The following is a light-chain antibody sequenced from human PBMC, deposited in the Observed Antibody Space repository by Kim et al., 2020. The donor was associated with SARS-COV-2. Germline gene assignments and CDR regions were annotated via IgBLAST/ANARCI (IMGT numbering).Light chain of an antibody. J-gene: IGKJ1*01. CDR1: QSVSSSY. V-gene: IGKV3-20*01. CDR2: GAS. Sequence: EIVLTQSPGTLSLSPGERATLSCRASQSVSSSYLAWYQQRPGQPPRLLMYGASGRATGIPDRFSGGGSGTDFTLTISRLEPEDFAVYYFQPYGTSSWTFGQGTKVDIK. CDR3: QPYGTSSWT.